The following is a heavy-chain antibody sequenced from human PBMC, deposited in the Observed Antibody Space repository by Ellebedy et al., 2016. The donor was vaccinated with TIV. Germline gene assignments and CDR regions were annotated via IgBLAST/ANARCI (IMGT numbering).Heavy chain of an antibody. D-gene: IGHD3-16*01. CDR1: GYTFTNYA. CDR2: INTDSGYT. Sequence: AASVKVSCKASGYTFTNYAMHWVRRAPGQGLAWMGYINTDSGYTKCLQNLQGRVTFTSDTSASTAYMELSSLRSEDTAVYYCARDKPGGDNWLDPWGQGTLVTVSS. J-gene: IGHJ5*02. CDR3: ARDKPGGDNWLDP. V-gene: IGHV1-3*04.